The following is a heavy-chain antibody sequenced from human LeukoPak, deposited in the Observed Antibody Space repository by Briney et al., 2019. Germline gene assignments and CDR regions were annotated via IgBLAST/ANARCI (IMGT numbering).Heavy chain of an antibody. V-gene: IGHV3-21*01. CDR1: GFTFSSFS. CDR2: ISSSSSYI. Sequence: KPGGSLRLSCAPSGFTFSSFSMNWVRQAPGKGLEWVSSISSSSSYIYYADSVKGRFTISRDNAKNSLSLQMNSLSAEDTAVYYCARESRTKISPKLEYWGQGTLVTVSS. J-gene: IGHJ4*02. CDR3: ARESRTKISPKLEY. D-gene: IGHD2-8*01.